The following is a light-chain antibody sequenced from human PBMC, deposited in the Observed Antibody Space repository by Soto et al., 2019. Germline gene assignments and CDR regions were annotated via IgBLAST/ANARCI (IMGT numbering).Light chain of an antibody. Sequence: EIVLKQSPGTLSLSPGERATLSCRASQSVNNYLAWYQQKPGQAPRLLIYDASNRATGIPARFSGSGSGTDFTLTISSLEPEDSAVYYCQQRGNWPWLTFGGGTMVEIK. CDR2: DAS. J-gene: IGKJ4*01. V-gene: IGKV3-11*01. CDR3: QQRGNWPWLT. CDR1: QSVNNY.